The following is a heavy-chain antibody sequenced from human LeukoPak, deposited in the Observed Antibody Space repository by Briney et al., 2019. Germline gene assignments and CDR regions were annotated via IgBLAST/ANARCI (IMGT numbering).Heavy chain of an antibody. D-gene: IGHD3-3*01. Sequence: GGSLRLSCAAYGFTFDDYAMHWVRQAPGKGLEWVSGFSWNSDSIGYADSVKGRFTISRDNAKNSLYLQMNSLRAEDTALYYCARGYHDNYGYYQPFHYWGQGTLVTVSS. V-gene: IGHV3-9*01. CDR1: GFTFDDYA. CDR3: ARGYHDNYGYYQPFHY. CDR2: FSWNSDSI. J-gene: IGHJ4*02.